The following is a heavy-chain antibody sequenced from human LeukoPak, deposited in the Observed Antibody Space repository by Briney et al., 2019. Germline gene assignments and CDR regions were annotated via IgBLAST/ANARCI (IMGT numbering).Heavy chain of an antibody. V-gene: IGHV3-23*01. Sequence: GGSLRLSCAASGFTFSSYAMSWVRPAPGKGLEWVSAISGSGGSTYYADSVKGRFTISRDNSKNTLYLQMNSLRAEDTAVYYCAKSREEDTAMAIYYFDYWGQGTLVTVSS. D-gene: IGHD5-18*01. CDR3: AKSREEDTAMAIYYFDY. J-gene: IGHJ4*02. CDR2: ISGSGGST. CDR1: GFTFSSYA.